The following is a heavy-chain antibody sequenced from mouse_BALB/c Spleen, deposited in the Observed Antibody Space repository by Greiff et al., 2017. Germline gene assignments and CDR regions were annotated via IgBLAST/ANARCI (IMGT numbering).Heavy chain of an antibody. D-gene: IGHD2-4*01. J-gene: IGHJ3*01. Sequence: EVKLEESGGGLVQPGGSMKLSCVASGFTFSNYWMNWVRQSPEKGLEWVAEIRLKSNNYATHYAESVKGRFTISRDDSKSSVYLQMNNLRAEDTGIYYCTRPNDYDAFFFAYWGQGTLVTVSA. CDR1: GFTFSNYW. CDR3: TRPNDYDAFFFAY. V-gene: IGHV6-6*02. CDR2: IRLKSNNYAT.